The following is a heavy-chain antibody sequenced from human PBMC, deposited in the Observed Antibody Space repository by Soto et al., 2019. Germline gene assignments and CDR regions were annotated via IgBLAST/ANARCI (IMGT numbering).Heavy chain of an antibody. CDR2: IIPIFGTA. D-gene: IGHD5-12*01. J-gene: IGHJ4*02. Sequence: QVQLVQSGAEVKKPGSSVTVSCKASGGTFSSYAISWVRHAPGQGLEWMVGIIPIFGTATYAHKFQGRVTITADESTSTGYMELSSRGSEDTAVYFCARNGISGYDFDYWGQGTLVTVSS. CDR1: GGTFSSYA. CDR3: ARNGISGYDFDY. V-gene: IGHV1-69*01.